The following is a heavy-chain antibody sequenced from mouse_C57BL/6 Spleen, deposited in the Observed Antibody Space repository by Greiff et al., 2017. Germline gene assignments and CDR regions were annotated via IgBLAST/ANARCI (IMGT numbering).Heavy chain of an antibody. J-gene: IGHJ2*01. Sequence: EVQVVESGEGLVKPGGSLKLSCAASGFTFSSYAMSWVRQTPEKRLEWVAYISSGGDYIYYADTVKGRFTISRDNARNTLYLQMSSLKSEDTAMYYCTRANYGSSYVYFDYWGQGTTLTVSS. CDR2: ISSGGDYI. CDR3: TRANYGSSYVYFDY. D-gene: IGHD1-1*01. CDR1: GFTFSSYA. V-gene: IGHV5-9-1*02.